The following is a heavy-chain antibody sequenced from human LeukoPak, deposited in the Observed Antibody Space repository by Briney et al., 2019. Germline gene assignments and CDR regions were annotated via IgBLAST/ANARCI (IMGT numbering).Heavy chain of an antibody. D-gene: IGHD5-24*01. V-gene: IGHV3-30*18. CDR3: AKDGRDGYNYPSYYFDY. CDR2: ISYDGSKK. Sequence: GGSLRLSCAASGFTFSSYGMHWVRQAPGKGLEWVTVISYDGSKKYYADSVKGRFTISRDNSKNTLYLQMNSLRAEDTAVYYCAKDGRDGYNYPSYYFDYWGQGTLVTVSS. J-gene: IGHJ4*02. CDR1: GFTFSSYG.